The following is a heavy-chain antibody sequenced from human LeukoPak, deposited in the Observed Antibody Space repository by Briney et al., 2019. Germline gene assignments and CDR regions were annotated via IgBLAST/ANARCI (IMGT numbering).Heavy chain of an antibody. CDR2: ISGDSTTI. V-gene: IGHV3-48*01. D-gene: IGHD2-15*01. CDR1: GFTLSSYN. Sequence: GGSLRLSCAASGFTLSSYNMNWVRQAPGKGLDWVSYISGDSTTIYYADSVKGRFTISRDNSKNTLYLQMNSLRAEDTAVYYCAKDQDIVVVVAFDYWGQGTLVTVSS. CDR3: AKDQDIVVVVAFDY. J-gene: IGHJ4*02.